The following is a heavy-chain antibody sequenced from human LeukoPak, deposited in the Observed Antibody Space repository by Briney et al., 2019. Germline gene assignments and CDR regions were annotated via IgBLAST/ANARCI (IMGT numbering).Heavy chain of an antibody. Sequence: PSGTLSLTCTVSGGSLSPYYWTWIRQPPRKGLEWIGYIYHTGTTRYNPSLNSRVTISVETSKNQFSLRLNSVTAADTAIYYCARLDSGDHGNIPHWGQGTLVTVSS. D-gene: IGHD1-26*01. V-gene: IGHV4-59*08. CDR3: ARLDSGDHGNIPH. CDR2: IYHTGTT. J-gene: IGHJ1*01. CDR1: GGSLSPYY.